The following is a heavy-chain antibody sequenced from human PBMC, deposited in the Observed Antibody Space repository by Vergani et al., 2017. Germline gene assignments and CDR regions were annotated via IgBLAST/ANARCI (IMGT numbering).Heavy chain of an antibody. D-gene: IGHD1-1*01. CDR2: ISYDGTQK. V-gene: IGHV3-30*03. J-gene: IGHJ1*01. CDR3: ATKSCGTPGCQIGYFRE. Sequence: QVHLVGSGGGVVQPGRSLRLSCVVSGFTSSYYGMHWVRQAPGKGLEWVGVISYDGTQKYYADSVKGRFTSSRDNSKSTLYLQMNSLRTEDTAVYYCATKSCGTPGCQIGYFREWGQGTLVTVSS. CDR1: GFTSSYYG.